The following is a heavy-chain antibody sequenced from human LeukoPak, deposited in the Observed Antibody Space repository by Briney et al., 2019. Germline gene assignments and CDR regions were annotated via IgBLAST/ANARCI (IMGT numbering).Heavy chain of an antibody. J-gene: IGHJ5*02. D-gene: IGHD3-10*01. CDR1: GFTFSSYA. CDR3: GGGPPLYGSGRPGRRFDP. Sequence: GGSLRLSCAASGFTFSSYAMHWVRQAPGKGLEWVAVISYDGSNKYYADSVKGRFTISRDNSKNTLYLQMNSLKAEDTAVYYWGGGPPLYGSGRPGRRFDPWGQGTLVTVPP. CDR2: ISYDGSNK. V-gene: IGHV3-30*04.